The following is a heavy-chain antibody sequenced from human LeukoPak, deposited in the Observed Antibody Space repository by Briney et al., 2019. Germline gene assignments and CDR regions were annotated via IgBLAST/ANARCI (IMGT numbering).Heavy chain of an antibody. CDR1: GGSMSYYY. Sequence: SETLSLTCTVSGGSMSYYYWTWIRQTPGKGLEWIGYKYYDGNSGNTNYNPSLESRVTISVDTSKNHVSLNLTSVTAADTAVYYCVRPESAGTKYRFDYWGQGALVTVSS. D-gene: IGHD1-1*01. CDR3: VRPESAGTKYRFDY. CDR2: KYYDGNSGNT. J-gene: IGHJ4*02. V-gene: IGHV4-59*01.